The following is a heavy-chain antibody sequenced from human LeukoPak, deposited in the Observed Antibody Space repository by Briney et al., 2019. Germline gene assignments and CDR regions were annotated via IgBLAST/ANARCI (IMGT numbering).Heavy chain of an antibody. Sequence: PSETLSLTCTVSGGSVSSNDYYWGWIRQPPGKGLEWIGSFYYSGNTYYSPSLKSRVTISVDTSKNQFSLKLRSVTAADTAVYYCARLGYSYDNYYYMDVWGKGTTVTVSS. J-gene: IGHJ6*03. CDR2: FYYSGNT. D-gene: IGHD5-18*01. CDR3: ARLGYSYDNYYYMDV. CDR1: GGSVSSNDYY. V-gene: IGHV4-39*01.